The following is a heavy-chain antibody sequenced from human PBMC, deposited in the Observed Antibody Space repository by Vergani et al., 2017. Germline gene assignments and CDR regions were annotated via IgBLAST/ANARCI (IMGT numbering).Heavy chain of an antibody. Sequence: QVQLQESGPGLVKPSETLSLTCTVSGGSISSYYWSWIRQPPGKGLEWIGYIYYSGSTNYNPSLKSRVTISVDTSKNQFSLKLSSVTAADTAVYYCARGLSHYDSLSGSTYYGMDLWGQGTTVTVSS. D-gene: IGHD3-9*01. CDR1: GGSISSYY. J-gene: IGHJ6*02. CDR3: ARGLSHYDSLSGSTYYGMDL. CDR2: IYYSGST. V-gene: IGHV4-59*01.